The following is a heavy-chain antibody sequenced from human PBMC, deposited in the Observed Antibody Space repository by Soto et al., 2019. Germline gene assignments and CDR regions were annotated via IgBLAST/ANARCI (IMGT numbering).Heavy chain of an antibody. D-gene: IGHD6-19*01. CDR3: ARSRRGAYSSGWYSLSGYYNYGIDV. Sequence: GESLKISCKGSGFSFTTYWIAWVRQMPGKGLEWMGIIYPGDSKTTYSPSFQGQVTISADTSISTAYLQWSSLKASDTAMYYCARSRRGAYSSGWYSLSGYYNYGIDVWGQGTKVTVSS. CDR2: IYPGDSKT. CDR1: GFSFTTYW. J-gene: IGHJ6*02. V-gene: IGHV5-51*01.